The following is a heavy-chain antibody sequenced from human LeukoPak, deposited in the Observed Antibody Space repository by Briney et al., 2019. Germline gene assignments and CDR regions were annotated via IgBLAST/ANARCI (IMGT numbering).Heavy chain of an antibody. CDR1: GGSFGGYY. V-gene: IGHV4-34*01. CDR2: INHSGST. CDR3: ARASGSYWWFDS. D-gene: IGHD1-26*01. Sequence: SETLSLTCAVYGGSFGGYYWSWIRQPPGKGLEWIGEINHSGSTNYNPSLKSRVTISVDTSKNQFSLKLSSVTAADTAVYYCARASGSYWWFDSWGQGTLVTVSS. J-gene: IGHJ5*01.